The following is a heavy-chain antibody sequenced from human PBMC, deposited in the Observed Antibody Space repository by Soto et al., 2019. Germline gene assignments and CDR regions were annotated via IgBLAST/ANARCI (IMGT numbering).Heavy chain of an antibody. Sequence: PGESLKISCKGSGYSFTSYWIGWVRQMPGKGLELMGIIYPGDSDTRYSPSFQGQVTSSADKSISTAYLQWSSLKASDTAMYYCAGGGVRGVITRTRDYYGMDVWGQGTKVTVSS. D-gene: IGHD3-10*01. J-gene: IGHJ6*02. CDR1: GYSFTSYW. CDR2: IYPGDSDT. V-gene: IGHV5-51*01. CDR3: AGGGVRGVITRTRDYYGMDV.